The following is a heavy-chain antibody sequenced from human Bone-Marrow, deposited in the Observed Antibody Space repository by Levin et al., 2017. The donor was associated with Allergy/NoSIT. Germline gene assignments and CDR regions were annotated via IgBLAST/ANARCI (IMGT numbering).Heavy chain of an antibody. CDR2: IIPTLGAA. J-gene: IGHJ6*02. CDR3: VRALGTVSGSGDV. Sequence: SVKVSCKASGGTLSTYPMSWVRQAPGQGLEWMGGIIPTLGAATYAQKFQGRVTITAHESTNTVFMEMTNLRSVDTAVYYCVRALGTVSGSGDVWGQGTKITVSS. D-gene: IGHD3-16*01. V-gene: IGHV1-69*13. CDR1: GGTLSTYP.